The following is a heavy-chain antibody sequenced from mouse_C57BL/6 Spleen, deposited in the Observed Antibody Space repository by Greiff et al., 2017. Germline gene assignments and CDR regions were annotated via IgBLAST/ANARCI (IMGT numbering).Heavy chain of an antibody. J-gene: IGHJ3*01. D-gene: IGHD4-1*01. V-gene: IGHV1-81*01. CDR3: ARGKLSGTGAWFAY. CDR1: GYTFTSYG. Sequence: VKLQESGAELARPGASVKLSCKASGYTFTSYGISWVKQRTGQGLEWIGEIYPRSGNTYYNEKFKGKATLTADKSSSTAYMELRSLTSEDSAVYFCARGKLSGTGAWFAYWGQGTLVTVSA. CDR2: IYPRSGNT.